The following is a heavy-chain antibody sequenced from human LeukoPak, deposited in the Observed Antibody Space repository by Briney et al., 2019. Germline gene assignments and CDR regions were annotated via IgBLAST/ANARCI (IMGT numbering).Heavy chain of an antibody. Sequence: GGSLRLSCAVSGFTFSSYWMKWVRQAPGAGLEWVASIRQDGGEKSYADSVKGRFTISRDNTKSSLYLQMSSLRAEDTAVYYCARDGTAAGLYLDLWGQGTLVTVSS. J-gene: IGHJ4*01. CDR3: ARDGTAAGLYLDL. D-gene: IGHD6-13*01. CDR2: IRQDGGEK. V-gene: IGHV3-7*01. CDR1: GFTFSSYW.